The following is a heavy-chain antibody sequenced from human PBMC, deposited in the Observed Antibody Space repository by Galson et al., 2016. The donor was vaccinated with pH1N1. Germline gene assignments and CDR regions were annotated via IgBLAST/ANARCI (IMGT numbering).Heavy chain of an antibody. CDR2: ISTDNGNT. D-gene: IGHD4-23*01. CDR3: ARDRGRGYSGYGGLDH. Sequence: SVKVSCKASGYTLTTYGISWVRQAPGQGLEWMGRISTDNGNTIYAHNLQGRVTLTTDTSTSTAYMELRSLRSDDTAIYYCARDRGRGYSGYGGLDHWGQGTLLTVSS. J-gene: IGHJ4*02. V-gene: IGHV1-18*01. CDR1: GYTLTTYG.